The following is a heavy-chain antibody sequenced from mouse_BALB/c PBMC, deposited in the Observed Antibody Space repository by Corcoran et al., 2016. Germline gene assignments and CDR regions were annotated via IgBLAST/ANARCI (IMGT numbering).Heavy chain of an antibody. CDR1: GYTFTTYV. J-gene: IGHJ4*01. Sequence: EVQLQQSGPALVQTGASVKMSCKASGYTFTTYVIHWVKQGPGQGLEWIGYINPFSNGTKYNEKFKGKATLISAKSSSTAHMELSSLTSEDSAVYYCARYAMDYWGQGTSVTVSS. V-gene: IGHV1S136*01. CDR2: INPFSNGT. CDR3: ARYAMDY.